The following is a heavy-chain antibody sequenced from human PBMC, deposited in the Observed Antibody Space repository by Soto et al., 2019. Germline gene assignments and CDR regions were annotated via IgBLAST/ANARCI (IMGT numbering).Heavy chain of an antibody. J-gene: IGHJ6*03. Sequence: QVQLVQSGAEVKKPGASVKVSYKASGYTFTSYDINWVRQATGQGLEWMGWMNPNSGNTGYAQKFQGRVTMTRNTSISTAYMELSSLRSEDTAVYYCARVMEYANYYYYYMDVWGKGTTVTVSS. CDR1: GYTFTSYD. V-gene: IGHV1-8*01. CDR2: MNPNSGNT. D-gene: IGHD2-8*01. CDR3: ARVMEYANYYYYYMDV.